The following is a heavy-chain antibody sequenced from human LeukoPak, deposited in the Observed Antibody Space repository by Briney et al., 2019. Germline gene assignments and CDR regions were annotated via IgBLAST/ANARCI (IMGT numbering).Heavy chain of an antibody. CDR2: INHSGST. CDR3: ARGPHQGRIWRGYYFDY. J-gene: IGHJ4*02. D-gene: IGHD1-1*01. V-gene: IGHV4-34*01. CDR1: GGSFSGYY. Sequence: PSETLSLTCAVYGGSFSGYYWSWIRQPPGKGLEWIGEINHSGSTNYNPSLKSRVTISVDTSKNQFSLQLNSVTPEDTAVYYCARGPHQGRIWRGYYFDYWGQGTLVTVSS.